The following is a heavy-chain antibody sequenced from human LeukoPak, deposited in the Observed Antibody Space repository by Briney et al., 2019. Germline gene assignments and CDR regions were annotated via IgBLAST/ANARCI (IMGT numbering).Heavy chain of an antibody. J-gene: IGHJ4*02. CDR3: ASPKGYCSGGSCYPFGY. D-gene: IGHD2-15*01. CDR2: IKQDGSEK. Sequence: GGSLRLSCAASGFTFSSYWMSWVRQAPGKGLEWVANIKQDGSEKYYVDSVKGRFTISRDNAKNSLYLQMNSLRAGDTAVYYCASPKGYCSGGSCYPFGYWGQGTLVTVSS. V-gene: IGHV3-7*01. CDR1: GFTFSSYW.